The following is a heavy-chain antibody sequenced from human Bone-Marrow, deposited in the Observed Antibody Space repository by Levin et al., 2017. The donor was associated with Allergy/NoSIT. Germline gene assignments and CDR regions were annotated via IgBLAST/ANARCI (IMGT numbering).Heavy chain of an antibody. CDR2: IHHSGNA. CDR1: GGSISSGDYY. D-gene: IGHD6-13*01. Sequence: PSETLSLTCTVSGGSISSGDYYWSWIRQSPGKGLEWIGYIHHSGNAYQNPSLKSRVTISLDTSKNQFSLRLNSVTAADTAVYYCAVSFSSWPTYFDSWGQGTLATVSS. J-gene: IGHJ4*02. CDR3: AVSFSSWPTYFDS. V-gene: IGHV4-30-4*01.